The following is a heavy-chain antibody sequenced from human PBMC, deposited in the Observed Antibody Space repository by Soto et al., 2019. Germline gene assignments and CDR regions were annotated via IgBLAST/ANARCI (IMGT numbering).Heavy chain of an antibody. J-gene: IGHJ3*02. CDR3: ARRVGAKGAFDI. CDR2: ISAYNGNT. V-gene: IGHV1-18*04. D-gene: IGHD1-26*01. Sequence: ASVKVSCKASGYTFTSYGISWVRQAPGQGLEWMGWISAYNGNTNYEQKLQGRVTMTTGTSTSTAYMELRSLRSDDTAVYYCARRVGAKGAFDIWGQGTMVTVSS. CDR1: GYTFTSYG.